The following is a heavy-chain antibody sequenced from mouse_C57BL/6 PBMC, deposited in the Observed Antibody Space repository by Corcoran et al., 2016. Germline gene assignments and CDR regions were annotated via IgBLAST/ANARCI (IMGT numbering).Heavy chain of an antibody. CDR2: IDPEDGET. D-gene: IGHD4-1*01. J-gene: IGHJ2*01. V-gene: IGHV14-2*01. CDR3: ARSPNSYYFDY. Sequence: EVQLQQSGAELVKPGASVKLSCTASGFNINDYYMHWVKQRTEQGLEWIGRIDPEDGETKYDPKFQGKATITADTSSNTAYLQLSSLTSEDTAVYYCARSPNSYYFDYWGQGTTLTVSS. CDR1: GFNINDYY.